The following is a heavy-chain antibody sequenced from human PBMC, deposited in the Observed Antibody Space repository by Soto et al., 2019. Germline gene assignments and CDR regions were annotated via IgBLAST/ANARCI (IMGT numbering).Heavy chain of an antibody. CDR3: AGDLANIGRTWSGTDNDYSGMDA. CDR1: GFSSTRYE. Sequence: PGGSLRLACAASGFSSTRYEMNWVRQAPGKAVEWLSYISTSGNILHCADSVKGRFTISRDSAKSSLYLRMNSLRAEDTAVYYGAGDLANIGRTWSGTDNDYSGMDAWGPGTTVNVSS. J-gene: IGHJ6*02. V-gene: IGHV3-48*03. CDR2: ISTSGNIL. D-gene: IGHD2-15*01.